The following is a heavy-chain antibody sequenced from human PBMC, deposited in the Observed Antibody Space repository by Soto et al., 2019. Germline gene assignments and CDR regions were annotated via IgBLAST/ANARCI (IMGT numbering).Heavy chain of an antibody. J-gene: IGHJ5*02. D-gene: IGHD6-19*01. CDR1: GGSINSSSYF. Sequence: PSETLSLTCSVSGGSINSSSYFWGWVRQPPGKGLEWIGSIYYSGSTYYNPSLRSRVTISVDTSKNQFSLKLSSVTAADTAVFYCARHYSSGSRNWFDPWGQGTRVIASS. V-gene: IGHV4-39*01. CDR2: IYYSGST. CDR3: ARHYSSGSRNWFDP.